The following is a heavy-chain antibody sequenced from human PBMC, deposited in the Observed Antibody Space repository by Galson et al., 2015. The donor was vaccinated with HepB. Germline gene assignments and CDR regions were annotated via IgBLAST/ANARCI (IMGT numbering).Heavy chain of an antibody. Sequence: SVKVSCKASGYTFTSYGISWVRQAPGQGLEWMGWISAYNGNTNYAQKLQGRVTMTTDTSTSTAYMELRSLRPDDTAVYYCARDLSCSSTSCYVGGYYYYYYGMDVWGQGTTVTVSS. D-gene: IGHD2-2*01. CDR3: ARDLSCSSTSCYVGGYYYYYYGMDV. CDR1: GYTFTSYG. J-gene: IGHJ6*02. V-gene: IGHV1-18*04. CDR2: ISAYNGNT.